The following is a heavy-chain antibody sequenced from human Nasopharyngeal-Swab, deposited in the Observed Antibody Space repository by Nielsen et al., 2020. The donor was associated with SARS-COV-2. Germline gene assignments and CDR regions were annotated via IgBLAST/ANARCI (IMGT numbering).Heavy chain of an antibody. V-gene: IGHV4-31*02. Sequence: RQAPGKGLEWIGYIYYSGSTYYNPSLKSRVTTSVDTSKNQFSLKLSSVTAADTAVYYCARATMIVVVIGAFDIWGQGTMVTVSS. D-gene: IGHD3-22*01. CDR2: IYYSGST. J-gene: IGHJ3*02. CDR3: ARATMIVVVIGAFDI.